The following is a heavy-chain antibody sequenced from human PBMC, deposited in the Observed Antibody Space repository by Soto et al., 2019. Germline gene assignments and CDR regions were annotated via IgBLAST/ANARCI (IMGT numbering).Heavy chain of an antibody. CDR1: GFTFSSYG. D-gene: IGHD3-10*01. V-gene: IGHV3-30*18. J-gene: IGHJ6*02. CDR3: AKSVGGGVGMDV. CDR2: ISYDGSNK. Sequence: PGGSLRLSCAASGFTFSSYGMHWVRQAPGKGLEWVAVISYDGSNKYYADSVKGRFTISRDNSKNTLYLQMNSLRAEDTAVYYCAKSVGGGVGMDVWGQGTTVTVSS.